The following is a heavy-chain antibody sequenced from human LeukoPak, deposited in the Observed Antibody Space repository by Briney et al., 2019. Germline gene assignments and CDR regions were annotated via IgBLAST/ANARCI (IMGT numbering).Heavy chain of an antibody. J-gene: IGHJ3*01. CDR2: ISTYTGRA. CDR1: VYKFNVYV. V-gene: IGHV1-18*01. Sequence: ASVKVSCKTSVYKFNVYVILWVRQAPGHGLDYVGWISTYTGRANYAQKFQGRVSMITDTPTSTAYLELTNLTSSDTGLYYWARADGTNSGTNAFDVWGLGTMVTVAS. CDR3: ARADGTNSGTNAFDV. D-gene: IGHD4-23*01.